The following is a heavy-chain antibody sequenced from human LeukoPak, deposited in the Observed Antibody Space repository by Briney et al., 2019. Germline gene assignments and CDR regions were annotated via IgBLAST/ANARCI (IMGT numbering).Heavy chain of an antibody. Sequence: GGSLRLSCAASGFTFSSYAMSWVRQAPGKGLEWVSAISGSGGSTYYADSVKGRFTISRDNSKNTLYLQMNSLRAEDTAVYYCARHLAGSYKGGFDYWGQGTLVTVSS. CDR2: ISGSGGST. D-gene: IGHD3-10*01. CDR1: GFTFSSYA. CDR3: ARHLAGSYKGGFDY. V-gene: IGHV3-23*01. J-gene: IGHJ4*02.